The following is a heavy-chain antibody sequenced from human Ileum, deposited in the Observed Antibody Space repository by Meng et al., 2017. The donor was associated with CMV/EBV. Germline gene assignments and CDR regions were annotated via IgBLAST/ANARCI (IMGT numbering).Heavy chain of an antibody. CDR2: ITTSSSYI. Sequence: GESLKISCAASGFTFSSYAMGWVRQAPGKGLEWVSSITTSSSYIFYADSVKGRFTTSRHNAKNSLYLQMNSLRADDTAVYYCARDLGDIVYDYYGMDVWGQGTTVTVSS. D-gene: IGHD2-15*01. CDR1: GFTFSSYA. V-gene: IGHV3-21*01. J-gene: IGHJ6*02. CDR3: ARDLGDIVYDYYGMDV.